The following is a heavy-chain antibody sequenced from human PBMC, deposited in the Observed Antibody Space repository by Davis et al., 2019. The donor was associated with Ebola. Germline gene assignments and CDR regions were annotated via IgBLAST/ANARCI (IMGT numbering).Heavy chain of an antibody. CDR3: TTAPDYGDVSF. CDR2: IKSKNDGGTP. D-gene: IGHD4-17*01. Sequence: GGSLRLSCAASGFTFRSYWMNWVRQAPGRGLEWVGRIKSKNDGGTPEYAAPVKDRFTISRDDSKNTLYLQMDNLKTDDTAVYYCTTAPDYGDVSFWGQGTLVTVSS. V-gene: IGHV3-15*01. CDR1: GFTFRSYW. J-gene: IGHJ4*02.